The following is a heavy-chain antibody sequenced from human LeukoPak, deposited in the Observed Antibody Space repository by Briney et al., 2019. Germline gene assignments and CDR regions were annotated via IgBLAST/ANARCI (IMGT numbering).Heavy chain of an antibody. D-gene: IGHD6-19*01. CDR1: GFTFSSYA. CDR3: AKTTVGYSSGRYPGWPADC. J-gene: IGHJ4*02. V-gene: IGHV3-23*01. CDR2: ISGSGGST. Sequence: GGSLRLSCAASGFTFSSYAISWVRQAPGKGLEWVSAISGSGGSTYYADSVKGRFTISRDNSKNTGYLQMNSLTADDTAVYYCAKTTVGYSSGRYPGWPADCWGQGTLVTVSS.